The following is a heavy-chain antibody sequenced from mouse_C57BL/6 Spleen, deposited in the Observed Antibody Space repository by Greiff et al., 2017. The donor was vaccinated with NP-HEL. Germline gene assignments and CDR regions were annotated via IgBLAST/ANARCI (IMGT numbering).Heavy chain of an antibody. J-gene: IGHJ4*01. CDR2: FYPGSGSI. CDR1: GYTFTEYT. Sequence: VQLVESGAELVKPGASVKLSCKASGYTFTEYTIHWVKQRSGQGLEWIGWFYPGSGSIKYNEKFKDKATLTADKSSSTVYMELSRLTSEDSAVYFCARHERRRLTTVDAMDYWGQGTSVTVSS. V-gene: IGHV1-62-2*01. D-gene: IGHD1-1*01. CDR3: ARHERRRLTTVDAMDY.